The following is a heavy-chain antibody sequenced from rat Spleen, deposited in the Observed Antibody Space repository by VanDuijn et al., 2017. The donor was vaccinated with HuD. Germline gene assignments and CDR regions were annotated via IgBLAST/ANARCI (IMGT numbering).Heavy chain of an antibody. J-gene: IGHJ2*01. D-gene: IGHD4-3*01. V-gene: IGHV5-31*01. Sequence: EVQLVETGGGLVQPGRSLKLSCVASGFTFNNYWMGWTRQAPGKGLEWVASITNSGGNIYYPDSVKGRFTISRDNAENTVYLQMNSLRSEDTATYYCAVSGYGYWGQGVMVTVSS. CDR1: GFTFNNYW. CDR3: AVSGYGY. CDR2: ITNSGGNI.